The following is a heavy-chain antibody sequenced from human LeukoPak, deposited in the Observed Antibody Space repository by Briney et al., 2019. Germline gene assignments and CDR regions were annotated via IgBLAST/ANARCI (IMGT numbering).Heavy chain of an antibody. D-gene: IGHD3-22*01. Sequence: GGSLRLSCTGSGFTFGDYTVSWVRQAPGKGLEWLCSIKSEIYGGTTNYAASVRGRFTISREDSETIAYLDMGSLKIEDTAVHFCTRGGEVVINRPIDYWGQGTLVTVSS. V-gene: IGHV3-49*04. CDR3: TRGGEVVINRPIDY. CDR2: IKSEIYGGTT. CDR1: GFTFGDYT. J-gene: IGHJ4*02.